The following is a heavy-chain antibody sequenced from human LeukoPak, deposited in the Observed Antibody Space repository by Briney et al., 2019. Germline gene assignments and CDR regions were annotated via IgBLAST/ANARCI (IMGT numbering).Heavy chain of an antibody. D-gene: IGHD3-10*01. CDR3: ARMVRGVINY. CDR2: INHSGNT. Sequence: PSETLSLTCAVYGGSFSGYYWSWIRQPPGKGLEWIGEINHSGNTNYNPSLKSRVTISVDTSKNQFSLKLSSVAAADTAVYYCARMVRGVINYWGQGTLVTVSS. J-gene: IGHJ4*02. V-gene: IGHV4-34*01. CDR1: GGSFSGYY.